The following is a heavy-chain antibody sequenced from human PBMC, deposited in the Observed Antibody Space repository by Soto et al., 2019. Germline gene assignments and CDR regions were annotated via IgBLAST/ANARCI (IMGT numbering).Heavy chain of an antibody. CDR2: INHSGST. J-gene: IGHJ6*02. CDR3: ARGEEAFFYYGLDV. Sequence: SETLSLTCAVYGGSFSGYYWSWIRQPPGKGLEWIGEINHSGSTNYNPSLKSRVTISVDTSKNQFSLKLSSVTAADTAVYYCARGEEAFFYYGLDVWGQGIAVTVSS. V-gene: IGHV4-34*01. CDR1: GGSFSGYY.